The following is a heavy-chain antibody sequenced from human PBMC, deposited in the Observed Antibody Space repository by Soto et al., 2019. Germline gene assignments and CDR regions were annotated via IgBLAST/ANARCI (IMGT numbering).Heavy chain of an antibody. D-gene: IGHD5-18*01. V-gene: IGHV4-59*01. CDR3: ARDLGGYSYGYYYYYGMDV. J-gene: IGHJ6*02. CDR2: IYYSGST. Sequence: PSEPLSLTCTVSGGSISSYYWSRIRQPPGRGLEWIGYIYYSGSTNYNPSLKSRVTISVDTSKNQFSLKLSSVTAADTAVYYCARDLGGYSYGYYYYYGMDVWGQGTTVTVSS. CDR1: GGSISSYY.